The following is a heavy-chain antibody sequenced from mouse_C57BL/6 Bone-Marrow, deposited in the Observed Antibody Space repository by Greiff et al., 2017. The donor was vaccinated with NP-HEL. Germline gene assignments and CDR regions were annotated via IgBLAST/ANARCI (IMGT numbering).Heavy chain of an antibody. J-gene: IGHJ4*01. V-gene: IGHV1-19*01. CDR2: INPYNGGT. CDR3: ARRTTVVAREAMDY. D-gene: IGHD1-1*01. CDR1: GYTFTDYY. Sequence: VQLQQSGPVLVKPGASVKMSCKASGYTFTDYYMNWVKQSHGKSLEWIGVINPYNGGTSYNQKFKGKATLTVDKSSSTAYMELNSLTSEDSAVYYCARRTTVVAREAMDYWGQGTSVIVSS.